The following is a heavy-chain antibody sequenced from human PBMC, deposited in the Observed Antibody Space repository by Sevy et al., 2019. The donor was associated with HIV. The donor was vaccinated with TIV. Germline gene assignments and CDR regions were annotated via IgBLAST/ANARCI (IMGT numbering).Heavy chain of an antibody. J-gene: IGHJ6*03. D-gene: IGHD1-1*01. Sequence: GGSLRLSCAASGFTVSSNYMSWVRQAPGKGLEWVSVIYSGGSTYYADSVKGRFTISRDNSKNTQYLQMNSLRAEDTAVYYCARDLEGGTANYYYYYMDVWGKGTTVTVSS. CDR3: ARDLEGGTANYYYYYMDV. CDR1: GFTVSSNY. CDR2: IYSGGST. V-gene: IGHV3-53*01.